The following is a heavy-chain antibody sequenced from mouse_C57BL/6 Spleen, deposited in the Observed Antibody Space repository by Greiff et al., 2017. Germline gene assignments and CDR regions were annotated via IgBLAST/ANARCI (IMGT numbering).Heavy chain of an antibody. D-gene: IGHD1-1*01. Sequence: EVQLQQSGPVLVKPGASVKMSCKASGYTFTDYYMNWVKQSHGKSLEWIGVINPYNGGTSYNQKFKGKATLTVDKSSSTAYMELNSLTSEDSAVYYCARIKHGSKGYYFDYWGQGTTRTVAS. V-gene: IGHV1-19*01. CDR1: GYTFTDYY. CDR3: ARIKHGSKGYYFDY. CDR2: INPYNGGT. J-gene: IGHJ2*01.